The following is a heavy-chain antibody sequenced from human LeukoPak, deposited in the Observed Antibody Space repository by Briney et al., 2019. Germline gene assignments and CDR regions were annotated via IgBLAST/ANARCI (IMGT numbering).Heavy chain of an antibody. CDR1: GFTFEDYA. Sequence: GGSLRLSCAASGFTFEDYAMHWVRQAPGKGLEWVSGISWNSNKIGDADSVKGRFTISRDNAKNSVYLQMDSLTVEDTAFYYXXXXXXXXFSHFRHFQYWGQGTLVTVSS. V-gene: IGHV3-9*01. CDR3: XXXXXXXFSHFRHFQY. D-gene: IGHD3-3*01. J-gene: IGHJ1*01. CDR2: ISWNSNKI.